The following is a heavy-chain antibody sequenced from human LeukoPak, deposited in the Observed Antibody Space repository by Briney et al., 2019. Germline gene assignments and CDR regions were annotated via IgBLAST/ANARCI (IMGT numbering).Heavy chain of an antibody. CDR1: GYTFTSYY. V-gene: IGHV1-69*04. CDR2: IIPILGIA. CDR3: ARGGVFGSGWFFDY. D-gene: IGHD6-19*01. Sequence: ASVKVSCKASGYTFTSYYMHWVRQAPGQGLEWMGRIIPILGIANYAQKFQGRVTITADKSTSTAYMELSSLRSEDTAVYYCARGGVFGSGWFFDYWGQGTLVTVSS. J-gene: IGHJ4*02.